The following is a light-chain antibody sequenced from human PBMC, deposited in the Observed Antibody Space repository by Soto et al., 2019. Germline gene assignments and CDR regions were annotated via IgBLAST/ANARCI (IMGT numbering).Light chain of an antibody. CDR1: SGHSSYA. CDR3: QTWGSGTVV. J-gene: IGLJ2*01. CDR2: LNSDGSH. V-gene: IGLV4-69*01. Sequence: QPVLTQSPSASASLGASVKLTCTLSSGHSSYAIAWHQQQPEKGPRYLMKLNSDGSHRKGDGIPDRFSGSSSGAARYLTISSLQSEDEAYYYCQTWGSGTVVFGGGTKLTVL.